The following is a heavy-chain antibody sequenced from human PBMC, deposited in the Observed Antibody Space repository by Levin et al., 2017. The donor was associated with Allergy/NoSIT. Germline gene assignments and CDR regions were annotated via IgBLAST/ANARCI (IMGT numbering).Heavy chain of an antibody. V-gene: IGHV3-21*01. CDR2: ISSSATYI. J-gene: IGHJ6*02. Sequence: SCSASGFTFSTYSMNWVRQAPGKGLEWVSSISSSATYIYYADSLKGRFTISRDNAKNSLFLQMNSLRAEDTAVYYCARGGRPSNPDFWNGYYTDYYYYTMDVWGQGTTVTVSS. CDR1: GFTFSTYS. D-gene: IGHD3-3*01. CDR3: ARGGRPSNPDFWNGYYTDYYYYTMDV.